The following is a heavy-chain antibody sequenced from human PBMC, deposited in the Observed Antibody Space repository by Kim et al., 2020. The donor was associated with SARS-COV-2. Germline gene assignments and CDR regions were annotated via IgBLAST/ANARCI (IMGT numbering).Heavy chain of an antibody. CDR3: ARESRRRADY. J-gene: IGHJ4*02. CDR2: ILGRDGSK. CDR1: GFTFSTYD. V-gene: IGHV3-23*01. Sequence: GGSLRLSCAASGFTFSTYDMSWVRQAPGKGLEWVSAILGRDGSKFYADSVKGRFTISRDNSKNTLFLQLNSLRAEDTALYYCARESRRRADYWGQGTLVT.